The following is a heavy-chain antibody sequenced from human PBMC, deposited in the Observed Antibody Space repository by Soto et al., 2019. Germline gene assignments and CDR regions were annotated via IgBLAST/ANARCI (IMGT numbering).Heavy chain of an antibody. CDR1: GFTFDDYA. D-gene: IGHD3-10*01. CDR2: ISWDGGST. V-gene: IGHV3-43*01. Sequence: GGSLRLSCAASGFTFDDYAMHGVRQAPGKGLEWVSLISWDGGSTYYADSVKGRFTISRDNSKNSLYLQMNSLRTEDTALYYCAKAFYGSGPYNDGMDVWGQGTTVTVSS. CDR3: AKAFYGSGPYNDGMDV. J-gene: IGHJ6*02.